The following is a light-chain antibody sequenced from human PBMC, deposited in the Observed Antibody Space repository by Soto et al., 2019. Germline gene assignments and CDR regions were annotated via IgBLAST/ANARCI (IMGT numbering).Light chain of an antibody. CDR1: ISDVGAYNY. Sequence: QAALTQPASGSGSPGQSITISCTGTISDVGAYNYVSWYQHHPGKVPKLLIYEVTNRPSGVSDRFSGSKSGNTASLTISGLQAEDEADYYCSSKRDSSTIFVFGTGTKVTVL. CDR2: EVT. CDR3: SSKRDSSTIFV. V-gene: IGLV2-14*01. J-gene: IGLJ1*01.